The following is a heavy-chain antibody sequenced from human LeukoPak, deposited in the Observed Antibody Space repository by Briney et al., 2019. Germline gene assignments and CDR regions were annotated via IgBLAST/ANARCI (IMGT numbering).Heavy chain of an antibody. V-gene: IGHV5-51*01. CDR1: GYIFTSHW. D-gene: IGHD2-21*01. Sequence: GESLKISCEGSGYIFTSHWIAWVRQMPGKGLEWMGIIYPGDSDIRYSPSFQGQVTISVDKSSSTAYLQWSSLKASDTAMYYCARHGGYCGGGTCYFGYWGQGTLVTVSS. CDR2: IYPGDSDI. J-gene: IGHJ4*02. CDR3: ARHGGYCGGGTCYFGY.